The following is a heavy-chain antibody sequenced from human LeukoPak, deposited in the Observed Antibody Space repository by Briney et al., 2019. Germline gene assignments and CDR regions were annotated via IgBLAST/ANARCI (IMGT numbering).Heavy chain of an antibody. J-gene: IGHJ4*02. V-gene: IGHV3-74*01. Sequence: GGSLRLSCAASGFTFSSSWMHWVRHAPGKGLVWVSRINSDGSSTTYADSVKGRFTISRDNAKNTLYLQMNSLRAEDTAVYYCTRDWYSSSDHWGQGTLVTVSS. CDR1: GFTFSSSW. CDR3: TRDWYSSSDH. D-gene: IGHD6-6*01. CDR2: INSDGSST.